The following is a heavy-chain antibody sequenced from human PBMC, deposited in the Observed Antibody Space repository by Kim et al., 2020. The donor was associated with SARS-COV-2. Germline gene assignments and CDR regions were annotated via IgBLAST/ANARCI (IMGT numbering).Heavy chain of an antibody. J-gene: IGHJ4*01. V-gene: IGHV3-30*04. D-gene: IGHD6-13*01. CDR2: ISYDGSNK. Sequence: GGSLRLSCAASGFTFSSYAMHWVRQAPGKGLEWVAVISYDGSNKYYADSVKGRFTISRDNSKNTLYLQMNSLRAEDTTVYYCAKAAFIAAAGTQIFDYWG. CDR3: AKAAFIAAAGTQIFDY. CDR1: GFTFSSYA.